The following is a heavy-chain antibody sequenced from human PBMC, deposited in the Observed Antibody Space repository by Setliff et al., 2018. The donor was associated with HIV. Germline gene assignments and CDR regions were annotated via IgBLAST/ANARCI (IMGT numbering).Heavy chain of an antibody. J-gene: IGHJ4*02. D-gene: IGHD3-3*01. Sequence: GASVKVSCKASGGTFSSHGISWVRQAPGQGLEWMGITNPSGDSTSYAQKFQGRVTMTRDTSTNTVYMELSSLRSEDTAVYYCARLGDFWSGYYYFDYWGQGTLVTVSS. CDR2: TNPSGDST. V-gene: IGHV1-46*01. CDR3: ARLGDFWSGYYYFDY. CDR1: GGTFSSHG.